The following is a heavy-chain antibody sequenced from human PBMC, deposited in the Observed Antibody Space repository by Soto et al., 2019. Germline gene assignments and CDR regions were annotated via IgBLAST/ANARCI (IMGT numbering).Heavy chain of an antibody. CDR2: MWNDGSNK. CDR1: GFTFSSYG. CDR3: ARERLPPAGPLGYYFDY. D-gene: IGHD6-13*01. Sequence: GGSLRLSCAASGFTFSSYGMHWVRQAPGKGLEWVAVMWNDGSNKYYADSVKGRFTISRDNSKNTVYLQMNSLRAEDTAVYYCARERLPPAGPLGYYFDYWGQGTLVTVSS. J-gene: IGHJ4*02. V-gene: IGHV3-33*01.